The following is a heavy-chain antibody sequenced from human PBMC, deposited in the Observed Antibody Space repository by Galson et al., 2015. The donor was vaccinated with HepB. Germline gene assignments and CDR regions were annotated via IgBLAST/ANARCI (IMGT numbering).Heavy chain of an antibody. CDR1: GFTFSDYY. CDR2: ISSAGTYT. J-gene: IGHJ5*02. Sequence: SLRLSCAASGFTFSDYYMAWIRQAPGKGLEWISYISSAGTYTNYPRSVKGRFTISRDNAKNTLYLEMNSLRADDTAVYYCARYAKSSDNWFDPWGQGTLVTVSS. CDR3: ARYAKSSDNWFDP. D-gene: IGHD2-2*01. V-gene: IGHV3-11*06.